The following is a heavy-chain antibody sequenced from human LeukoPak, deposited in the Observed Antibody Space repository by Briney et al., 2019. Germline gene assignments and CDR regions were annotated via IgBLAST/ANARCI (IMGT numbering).Heavy chain of an antibody. J-gene: IGHJ4*02. V-gene: IGHV3-23*01. D-gene: IGHD6-19*01. Sequence: GGSLRLSCVASGFTFSSYAMSWVRQAPGKGLEWVSGTSGSGGSTYYADSVKGRFTISRDNSKNTLFLQMNSLRAEDTAVYYCAKETYSSGWYPYFDYWGQRTLVTVSS. CDR2: TSGSGGST. CDR1: GFTFSSYA. CDR3: AKETYSSGWYPYFDY.